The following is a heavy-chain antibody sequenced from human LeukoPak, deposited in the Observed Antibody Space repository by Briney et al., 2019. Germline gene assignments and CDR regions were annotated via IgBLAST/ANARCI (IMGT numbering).Heavy chain of an antibody. D-gene: IGHD2-2*01. CDR2: IYYSGST. Sequence: PSQTLSLTCTVSGGSISSGDYYWSWIRQPPGKGLEWIGYIYYSGSTYYNPSLKSRVTISVDTSKNQLSLKLSSVTAADTAVYYCARVWYQLLAGWFDPWGQGTLVTVSS. CDR1: GGSISSGDYY. CDR3: ARVWYQLLAGWFDP. J-gene: IGHJ5*02. V-gene: IGHV4-30-4*08.